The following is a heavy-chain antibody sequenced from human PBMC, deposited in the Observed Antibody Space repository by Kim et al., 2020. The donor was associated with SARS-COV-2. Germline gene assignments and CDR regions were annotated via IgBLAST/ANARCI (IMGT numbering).Heavy chain of an antibody. CDR1: GFTFSDYY. Sequence: GGSLRLSCAASGFTFSDYYMSWIRQAPGKGLEWVSYISSSSSYTNYADSVKGRFTISRDNAKNSLYLQMNSLRAEDTAVYYCARVGCDYVWGSYRVYYYYYGLDVWGQGTTVTVSS. V-gene: IGHV3-11*05. CDR2: ISSSSSYT. D-gene: IGHD3-16*02. CDR3: ARVGCDYVWGSYRVYYYYYGLDV. J-gene: IGHJ6*02.